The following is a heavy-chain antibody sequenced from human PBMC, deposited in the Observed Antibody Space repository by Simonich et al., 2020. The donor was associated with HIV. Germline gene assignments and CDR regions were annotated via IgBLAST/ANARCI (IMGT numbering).Heavy chain of an antibody. CDR1: GFTFSSYE. J-gene: IGHJ4*02. V-gene: IGHV3-48*03. CDR3: ARDPYNFWSGSHFDY. Sequence: EVQLVESGGGLVQPGGSLRLSCAASGFTFSSYEMNWVRQAPGKGLEWVSYISSSGSTIYYADFVKGRFTISRDNAKNSLYLQMNSLRAEDTAVYYCARDPYNFWSGSHFDYWGQGTLVTVSS. CDR2: ISSSGSTI. D-gene: IGHD3-3*01.